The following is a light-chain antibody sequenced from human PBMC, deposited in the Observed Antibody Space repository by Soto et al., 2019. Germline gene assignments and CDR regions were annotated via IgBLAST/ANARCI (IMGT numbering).Light chain of an antibody. CDR2: GAS. CDR1: QSISSS. V-gene: IGKV3-15*01. CDR3: QQYNDWPLT. Sequence: EIVMTQSPGTLSVSPGERATLSCRASQSISSSLAWYQQDPGQPPRLLIYGASTRATGIPTRFSGSGSGTEFTLTISSLQSEDFAVYYCQQYNDWPLTFGGGTNVEIK. J-gene: IGKJ4*01.